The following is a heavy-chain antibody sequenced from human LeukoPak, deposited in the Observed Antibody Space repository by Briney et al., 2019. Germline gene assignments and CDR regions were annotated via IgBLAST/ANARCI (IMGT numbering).Heavy chain of an antibody. CDR3: ARDRSSSAAPSLSY. V-gene: IGHV3-48*02. D-gene: IGHD6-13*01. CDR1: GFTLSSYG. CDR2: ISSSGSTI. Sequence: GGSLRLSCAASGFTLSSYGMNWVRQARGKGLEWVSHISSSGSTIYYADSVKGRFTISRDNAKSSLYLQMNGLRDEDTAVYYCARDRSSSAAPSLSYWGQGTLVTVSS. J-gene: IGHJ4*02.